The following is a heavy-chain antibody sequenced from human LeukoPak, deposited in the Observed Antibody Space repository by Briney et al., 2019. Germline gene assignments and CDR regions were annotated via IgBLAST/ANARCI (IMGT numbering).Heavy chain of an antibody. CDR3: ARDPSGVTHFDY. D-gene: IGHD3-10*01. V-gene: IGHV3-21*01. CDR1: GFTFSSYS. CDR2: ISSSSSYI. J-gene: IGHJ4*02. Sequence: PGGSLRLSCAASGFTFSSYSMNWVRQAPGKGLEWVSSISSSSSYIYYADSVKGRFTISRDNAKNSLYLQMNSLRAEDTAVYYCARDPSGVTHFDYWGQGTLVTVSS.